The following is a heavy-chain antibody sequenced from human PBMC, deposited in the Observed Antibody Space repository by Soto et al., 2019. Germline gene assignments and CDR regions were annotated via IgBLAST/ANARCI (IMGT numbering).Heavy chain of an antibody. CDR3: VRGAFHHYYLYS. J-gene: IGHJ4*02. D-gene: IGHD2-21*01. Sequence: EVQLVESGGGLVQPGGSLRLSCAASGFTFSSYWIHWVRQAPGKGLVWVSRVDSGGSTTNYADSVKGRFTISRDNAKNTLYLQMNSLRDEDTAVYHCVRGAFHHYYLYSWGLGTLVTVSS. CDR2: VDSGGSTT. CDR1: GFTFSSYW. V-gene: IGHV3-74*01.